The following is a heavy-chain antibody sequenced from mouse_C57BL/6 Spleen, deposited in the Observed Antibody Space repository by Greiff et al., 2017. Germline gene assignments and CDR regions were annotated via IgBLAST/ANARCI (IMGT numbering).Heavy chain of an antibody. J-gene: IGHJ2*01. CDR3: AKQDYFDY. V-gene: IGHV5-6*01. Sequence: VQLKESGGDLVKPGGSLKLSCAASGFTFSSYGMSWVRQTPDKRLEWVATISSGGSYTYYPDSVKGRFTISRDNAKNTLYLQMSSLQSEDTAMYYCAKQDYFDYWGQGTTLTVSS. CDR2: ISSGGSYT. CDR1: GFTFSSYG.